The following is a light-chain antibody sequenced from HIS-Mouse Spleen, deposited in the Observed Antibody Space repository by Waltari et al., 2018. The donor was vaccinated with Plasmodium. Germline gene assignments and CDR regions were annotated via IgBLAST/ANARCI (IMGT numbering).Light chain of an antibody. CDR3: CSYAGSSTWV. Sequence: QSALTQPASVSGSPGQSITISCTGTSLDVGSYNLVPWYQQHPGKAPKLMIYEGSKRPSGVSNRFSGSKSGNTASLTISGLQAEDEADYYCCSYAGSSTWVFGGGTKLTVL. CDR1: SLDVGSYNL. V-gene: IGLV2-23*01. J-gene: IGLJ3*02. CDR2: EGS.